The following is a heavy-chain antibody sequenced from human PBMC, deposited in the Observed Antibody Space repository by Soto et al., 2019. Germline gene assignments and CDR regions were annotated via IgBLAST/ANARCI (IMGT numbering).Heavy chain of an antibody. V-gene: IGHV2-5*02. CDR2: IYWDDYK. Sequence: QITLKESGPTLVKPTQTLTLTCTFSGFSFSTSGVGVGWFRQPPGKALEWLALIYWDDYKRHNPSLKSRVTITKDTSKNQVVLTMTNMDPVDTATYYCAHRRKDRSIVPDFYYFDYWGQGALVTVSS. CDR3: AHRRKDRSIVPDFYYFDY. D-gene: IGHD2-21*02. CDR1: GFSFSTSGVG. J-gene: IGHJ4*02.